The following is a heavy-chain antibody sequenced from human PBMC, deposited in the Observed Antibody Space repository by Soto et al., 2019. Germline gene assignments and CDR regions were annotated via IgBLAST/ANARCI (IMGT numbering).Heavy chain of an antibody. CDR2: ISYDGSNK. J-gene: IGHJ4*02. CDR1: GFTFSSYG. D-gene: IGHD4-17*01. CDR3: GKGDYGDYVTLGY. V-gene: IGHV3-30*18. Sequence: QVQLVESGGGVVQPGRSLRLSCAASGFTFSSYGMHWVRQAPGKGLEWVAVISYDGSNKYYADSVKGRFTISRDNSKNTWELQMNSLRAEDTAVDYCGKGDYGDYVTLGYWGQGTLVTVSS.